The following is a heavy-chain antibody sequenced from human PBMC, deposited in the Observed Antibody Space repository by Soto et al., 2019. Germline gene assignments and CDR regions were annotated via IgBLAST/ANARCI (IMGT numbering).Heavy chain of an antibody. V-gene: IGHV1-69*04. D-gene: IGHD4-17*01. CDR2: IIPILGIA. J-gene: IGHJ4*02. CDR3: ARDDYGDYDLVDY. Sequence: SVKVSCKGSGGTFSSYTISWVRQAPGQGLEWMGRIIPILGIANYAQKFQGRVTITADKSTSTAYMELSSLRSEDTAVYYCARDDYGDYDLVDYWGQGTLVTVSS. CDR1: GGTFSSYT.